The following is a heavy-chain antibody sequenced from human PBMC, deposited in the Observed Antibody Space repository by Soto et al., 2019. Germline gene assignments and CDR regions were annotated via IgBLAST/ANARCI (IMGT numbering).Heavy chain of an antibody. CDR2: ISANNGTI. D-gene: IGHD1-1*01. CDR1: GYAITTYG. J-gene: IGHJ4*02. Sequence: QVHLVQSGAEVKKPGASVKVSCKGTGYAITTYGITWMRQATGQGLKWMGWISANNGTINYAQKLQGRVTVTRDTSTITAYMELASLRSDDTAVYYCERGRYGDYWGQGALVTVSS. CDR3: ERGRYGDY. V-gene: IGHV1-18*01.